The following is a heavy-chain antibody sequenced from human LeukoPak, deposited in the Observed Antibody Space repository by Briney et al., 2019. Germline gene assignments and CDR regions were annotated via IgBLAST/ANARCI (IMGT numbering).Heavy chain of an antibody. J-gene: IGHJ4*02. Sequence: GASVKVSCKASGYTFTSYGISWVRQAPGQGLEWMGRIIPILGIANYAQKFQGRVTITADKSTSTAYMELSSLRSEDTAVYYCARVGSYGDGYYWGQGTLVTVSS. CDR1: GYTFTSYG. CDR2: IIPILGIA. D-gene: IGHD4-17*01. CDR3: ARVGSYGDGYY. V-gene: IGHV1-69*04.